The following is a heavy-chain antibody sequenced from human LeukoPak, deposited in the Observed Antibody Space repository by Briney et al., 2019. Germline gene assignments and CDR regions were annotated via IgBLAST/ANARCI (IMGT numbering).Heavy chain of an antibody. CDR1: GYTFTSYG. CDR2: INGYNGNT. J-gene: IGHJ5*02. Sequence: ASVKVSCKASGYTFTSYGISWVRQAPGQGLEWMGWINGYNGNTKYAQRVQGRVTMTTDTSTTTAYMELRSLKSDDTAVYYCAREIQSFTIFGVVPGAHWFDPWGRGTLVTVSS. CDR3: AREIQSFTIFGVVPGAHWFDP. V-gene: IGHV1-18*01. D-gene: IGHD3-3*01.